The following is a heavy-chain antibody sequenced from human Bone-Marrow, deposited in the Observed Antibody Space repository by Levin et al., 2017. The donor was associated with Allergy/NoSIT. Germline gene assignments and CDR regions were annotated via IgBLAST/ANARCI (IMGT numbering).Heavy chain of an antibody. D-gene: IGHD6-19*01. CDR3: VKDRTPGWLEGDYFDN. Sequence: QTGGSLRLSCAASGFTFDDYAIHWVRQAPGKGLEWVSGISWNAAYTGYADSVRGRFTVSRDNAKNSVYLQMNSLRPADTALYYCVKDRTPGWLEGDYFDNWGQGTLVAVSS. V-gene: IGHV3-9*01. J-gene: IGHJ4*02. CDR1: GFTFDDYA. CDR2: ISWNAAYT.